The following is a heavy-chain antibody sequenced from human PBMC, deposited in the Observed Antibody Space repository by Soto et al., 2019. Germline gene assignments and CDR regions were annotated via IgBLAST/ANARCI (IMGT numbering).Heavy chain of an antibody. V-gene: IGHV3-30*18. D-gene: IGHD4-17*01. Sequence: RRLSCAASGFRFSAYAMHWVRQAPGKGLEWVAVISYEGSNRFYADSVKGRFTVSRDNSKNMVYLQMNSLRGEDTAVFYCAKDYGDYNFNYGMDVWGQGTTVTVSS. CDR2: ISYEGSNR. J-gene: IGHJ6*02. CDR3: AKDYGDYNFNYGMDV. CDR1: GFRFSAYA.